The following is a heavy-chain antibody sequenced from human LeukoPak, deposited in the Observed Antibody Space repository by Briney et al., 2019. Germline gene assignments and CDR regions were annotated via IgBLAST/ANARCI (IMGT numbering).Heavy chain of an antibody. CDR1: GGTFSSYA. CDR2: IIPILGIA. J-gene: IGHJ4*02. D-gene: IGHD6-13*01. CDR3: ARDVMYSSSWYFDY. Sequence: ASVKVSCKASGGTFSSYAISWVRQAPGQGLEWMGRIIPILGIANYAQKFQGRVTITADKSTSTAYMELSSLRSEDTAVYYCARDVMYSSSWYFDYWGQGTLVTVSS. V-gene: IGHV1-69*04.